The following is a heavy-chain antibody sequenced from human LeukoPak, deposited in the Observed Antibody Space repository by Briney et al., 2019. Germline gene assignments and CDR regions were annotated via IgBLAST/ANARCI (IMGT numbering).Heavy chain of an antibody. D-gene: IGHD3-16*02. CDR1: GGSISSYY. CDR2: IYYSGST. Sequence: PSETLSLTCTVSGGSISSYYWSWIRQPPGKGLEWIGYIYYSGSTNYNPSLKSRVTISVDTSKNQFSLKLSSVTAADTAVYYCASMFVSGNYLTNEFDYWGQGTLVTVSS. V-gene: IGHV4-59*08. J-gene: IGHJ4*02. CDR3: ASMFVSGNYLTNEFDY.